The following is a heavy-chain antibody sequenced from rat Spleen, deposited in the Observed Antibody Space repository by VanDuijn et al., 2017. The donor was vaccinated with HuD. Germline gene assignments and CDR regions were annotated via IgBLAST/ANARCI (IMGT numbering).Heavy chain of an antibody. J-gene: IGHJ2*01. V-gene: IGHV5-31*01. CDR2: ITDTGGYT. CDR1: GFNFNNYW. D-gene: IGHD1-10*01. Sequence: EVQLVESGGGLVQPGRSMKLSCVASGFNFNNYWMTWIRQAPGQGLEWVASITDTGGYTYYPDSVKGRFTISRDNAKGTLYLQMNSLRSEDTATYYCSSNNFDYWGQGVMVTVSS. CDR3: SSNNFDY.